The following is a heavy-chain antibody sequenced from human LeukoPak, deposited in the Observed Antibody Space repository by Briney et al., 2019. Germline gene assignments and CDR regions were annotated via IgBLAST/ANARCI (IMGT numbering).Heavy chain of an antibody. D-gene: IGHD5/OR15-5a*01. CDR1: GGSFSGYY. J-gene: IGHJ4*02. CDR2: INHSGST. CDR3: ARGVRALRDY. V-gene: IGHV4-34*01. Sequence: SETLSLTCAVYGGSFSGYYWSWIRQPPGKGLEWIGEINHSGSTNYNPSLKSRVTISVDTSKNQFSLKLSSATAADTAVYYCARGVRALRDYWGQGTLVTVSS.